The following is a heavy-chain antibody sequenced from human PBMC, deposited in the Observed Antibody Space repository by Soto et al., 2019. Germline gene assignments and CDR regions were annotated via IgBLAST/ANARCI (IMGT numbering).Heavy chain of an antibody. CDR3: AKELWDIVVVVAAPGPYDY. J-gene: IGHJ4*02. D-gene: IGHD2-15*01. CDR1: GFTFSSYA. V-gene: IGHV3-23*01. CDR2: ISGSGGST. Sequence: PGGSLRLSCAASGFTFSSYAMSWVRQAPGKGLEWVSAISGSGGSTYYADSVKGRFTISRDNSKNTLYLQMNSLRAEDTAVYYCAKELWDIVVVVAAPGPYDYWGQGTLVTV.